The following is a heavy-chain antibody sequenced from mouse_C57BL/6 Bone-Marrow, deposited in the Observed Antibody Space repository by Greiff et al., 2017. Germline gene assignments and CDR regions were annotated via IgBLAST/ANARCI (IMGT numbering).Heavy chain of an antibody. D-gene: IGHD2-4*01. Sequence: QVQLQQPGAELVRPGSSVKLSCKASGYTFTSYWMHWVKQRPIQGLEWIGNIDPSDSETHYHHTFKDKATLTVDKSSSTAYMQLSSLKSEDSAVYYCARGRFLGYYEYDVWFAYWGQGTLVTVSA. CDR3: ARGRFLGYYEYDVWFAY. V-gene: IGHV1-52*01. CDR1: GYTFTSYW. CDR2: IDPSDSET. J-gene: IGHJ3*01.